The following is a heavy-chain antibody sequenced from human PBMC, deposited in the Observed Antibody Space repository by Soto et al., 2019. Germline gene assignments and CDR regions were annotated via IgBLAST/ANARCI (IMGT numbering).Heavy chain of an antibody. J-gene: IGHJ4*02. CDR2: IYNSDST. D-gene: IGHD1-26*01. CDR1: GFTVSSNH. CDR3: ARDESGSYNGIAY. V-gene: IGHV3-53*01. Sequence: PGGSLRLSCAASGFTVSSNHMNWVRQAPGKGLEWVSVIYNSDSTYYADSVRGRFTISRDNSKNTLYLQMNSLRAEDTAVYYCARDESGSYNGIAYWGQGTVVTV.